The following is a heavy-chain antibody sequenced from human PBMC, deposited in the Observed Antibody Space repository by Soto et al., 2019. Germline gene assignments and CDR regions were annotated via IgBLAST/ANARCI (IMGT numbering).Heavy chain of an antibody. D-gene: IGHD2-15*01. Sequence: SETLSLTCAVYGGSFSDYYWSWIRQPPGKGLEWIGEINHSGSTNCNPSLKSRVTISVDTSKNQFSLKLSSVTAADTAVHYCARGGRHCSGGSCYGADYWGQGTLVTVSS. J-gene: IGHJ4*02. V-gene: IGHV4-34*01. CDR1: GGSFSDYY. CDR3: ARGGRHCSGGSCYGADY. CDR2: INHSGST.